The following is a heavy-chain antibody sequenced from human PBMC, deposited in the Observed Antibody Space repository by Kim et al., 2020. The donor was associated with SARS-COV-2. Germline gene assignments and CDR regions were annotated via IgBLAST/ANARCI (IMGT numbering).Heavy chain of an antibody. V-gene: IGHV4-31*03. CDR3: ARDPYYGDYGAYGMDV. D-gene: IGHD4-17*01. CDR1: GGSISSGGYY. Sequence: SETLSLTCTVSGGSISSGGYYWSWIRQHPGKGLEWIGYIYYSGSTYYNPSLKSRVTISVDTSKNQFSLKLSSVTAADTAVYYCARDPYYGDYGAYGMDVWGQGTTVTVSS. J-gene: IGHJ6*02. CDR2: IYYSGST.